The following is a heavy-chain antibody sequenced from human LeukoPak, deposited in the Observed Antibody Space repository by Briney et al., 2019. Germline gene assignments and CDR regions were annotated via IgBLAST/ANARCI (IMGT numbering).Heavy chain of an antibody. V-gene: IGHV3-48*02. CDR2: ISSSGGAT. Sequence: GGSLRLSCATSGFAFSTYSMSWVRQAPGKGLEWVSFISSSGGATDYADSVKGRFTISRDNAKNSLYLQMSSLRDEDTAVYYCARRDSSGWYYFDYWGQGTLVTVSS. CDR1: GFAFSTYS. J-gene: IGHJ4*02. CDR3: ARRDSSGWYYFDY. D-gene: IGHD6-19*01.